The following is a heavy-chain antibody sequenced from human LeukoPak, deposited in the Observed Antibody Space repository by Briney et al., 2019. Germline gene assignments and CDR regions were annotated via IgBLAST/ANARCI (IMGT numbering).Heavy chain of an antibody. CDR2: ISYSGST. V-gene: IGHV4-31*03. D-gene: IGHD6-6*01. CDR3: ARRLAARPTWFDP. CDR1: GGSISSATYY. J-gene: IGHJ5*02. Sequence: PSETLSLTCTVSGGSISSATYYWSWIRQHPGKGLEYIGYISYSGSTYYNPSLKSRPTISVDTSKNQFSLKLSSVTAADTAVYYCARRLAARPTWFDPWGQGTLVTVSS.